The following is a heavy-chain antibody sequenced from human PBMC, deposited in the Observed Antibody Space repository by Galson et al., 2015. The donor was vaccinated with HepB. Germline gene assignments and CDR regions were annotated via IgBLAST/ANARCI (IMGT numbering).Heavy chain of an antibody. J-gene: IGHJ4*02. Sequence: QSGAEVKKPGESLKISCKASGYTFTSYGISWVRQAPGQGLEWMGWISAYNGNTNYAQKLQGRVTMTTDTSTSTAYMELRSLRSDDTAVYYCARGWLDFWSGPTPYPFDYWGQGTLVTVSS. V-gene: IGHV1-18*01. CDR3: ARGWLDFWSGPTPYPFDY. CDR2: ISAYNGNT. CDR1: GYTFTSYG. D-gene: IGHD3-3*01.